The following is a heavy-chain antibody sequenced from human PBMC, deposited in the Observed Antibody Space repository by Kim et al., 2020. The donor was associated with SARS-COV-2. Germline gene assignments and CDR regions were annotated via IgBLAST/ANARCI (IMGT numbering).Heavy chain of an antibody. CDR3: ARGGGWLQFGAFDI. D-gene: IGHD5-12*01. J-gene: IGHJ3*02. Sequence: GGSLRLSCAASGFTFSSYGMHWVRQAPGKGLEWVAVIWYDGSNKYYADSVKGRFTISRDNSKNTLYLQMNSLRAEDTAVYYCARGGGWLQFGAFDIWGQGTMVTVSS. V-gene: IGHV3-33*08. CDR2: IWYDGSNK. CDR1: GFTFSSYG.